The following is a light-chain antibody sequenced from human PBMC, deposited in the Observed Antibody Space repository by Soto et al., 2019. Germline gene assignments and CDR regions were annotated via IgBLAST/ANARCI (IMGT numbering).Light chain of an antibody. CDR1: SSDVGDYKY. CDR3: ASYTSSSTSVI. Sequence: QSVLTQPASVSGSPGQSITISCTGTSSDVGDYKYVSWYQQHPDKAPKLIIFEVSNRPSGISSRFSGSKSGNTASLTISGLQAEDEADYYCASYTSSSTSVIFGRGTQLTVL. CDR2: EVS. J-gene: IGLJ2*01. V-gene: IGLV2-14*01.